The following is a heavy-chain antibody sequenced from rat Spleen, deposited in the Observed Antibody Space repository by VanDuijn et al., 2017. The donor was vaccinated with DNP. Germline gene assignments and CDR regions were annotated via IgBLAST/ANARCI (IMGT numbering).Heavy chain of an antibody. CDR1: GFSLTNYH. CDR3: AREMGD. CDR2: IWTGGIT. V-gene: IGHV2-30*01. D-gene: IGHD1-12*02. Sequence: VQLKESGPGLVQPSQTLSLACTVSGFSLTNYHVHWVRQPSGKGLEWMGVIWTGGITEYNSGLKSRLSINWDTSKSQVFLKMNSLQIEDTATYYCAREMGDWGQGVMVTVSS. J-gene: IGHJ2*01.